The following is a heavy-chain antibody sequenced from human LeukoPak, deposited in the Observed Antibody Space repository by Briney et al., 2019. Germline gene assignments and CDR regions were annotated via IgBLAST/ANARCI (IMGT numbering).Heavy chain of an antibody. CDR1: GGSISSYY. CDR3: ARGGSSSWSRNWFDP. V-gene: IGHV4-59*01. Sequence: PSETLSLTCTVSGGSISSYYWSWIRQPPGKGLEWIAYIYYSGSTNYNPSLKSRVTISVDTSKNQFSLKLSSVTAADTAVYYCARGGSSSWSRNWFDPWGQGTLVTVSS. D-gene: IGHD6-13*01. CDR2: IYYSGST. J-gene: IGHJ5*02.